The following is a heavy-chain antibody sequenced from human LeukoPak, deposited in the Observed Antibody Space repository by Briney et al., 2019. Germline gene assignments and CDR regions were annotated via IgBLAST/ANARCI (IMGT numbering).Heavy chain of an antibody. V-gene: IGHV1-2*06. Sequence: ASVKVSCKASGYTFTDYDIHWVRQAPGPGLEWMGRINANSGGTKYAQRFQGRVIMNRDTSISTDYMELTSLTSDDTAVYYCARDRLAVAGRGGWGQGTLVTVSS. CDR2: INANSGGT. D-gene: IGHD6-13*01. CDR3: ARDRLAVAGRGG. J-gene: IGHJ4*02. CDR1: GYTFTDYD.